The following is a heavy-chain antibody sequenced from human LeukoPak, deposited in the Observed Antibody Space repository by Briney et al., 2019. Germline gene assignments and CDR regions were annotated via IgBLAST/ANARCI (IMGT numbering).Heavy chain of an antibody. D-gene: IGHD3-22*01. CDR2: INHSGST. Sequence: SETLSLTCAVYGGSFSGYYWSWIRQPPGKGLEWIGEINHSGSTNYNPSLKSRVTISVDTSKNQFSLKLSSVTAADTAVYYCARGGPSGYYYLRGYFDYWGQGTLVTVSS. CDR3: ARGGPSGYYYLRGYFDY. J-gene: IGHJ4*02. CDR1: GGSFSGYY. V-gene: IGHV4-34*01.